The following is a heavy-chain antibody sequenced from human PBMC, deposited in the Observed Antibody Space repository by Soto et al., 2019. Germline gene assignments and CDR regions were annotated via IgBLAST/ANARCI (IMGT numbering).Heavy chain of an antibody. Sequence: PGGSLRLSCAASGFTVSSNYMSWVRQAPGKGLEWVSVIYSGGSTYYADSVKGRFTISRDNSKNTLYLQMNSLRAEDTAVYYCARDPYGIAAAGNSVGYYYGMDVWGQGTTVTVSS. CDR2: IYSGGST. CDR1: GFTVSSNY. J-gene: IGHJ6*02. D-gene: IGHD6-13*01. CDR3: ARDPYGIAAAGNSVGYYYGMDV. V-gene: IGHV3-53*01.